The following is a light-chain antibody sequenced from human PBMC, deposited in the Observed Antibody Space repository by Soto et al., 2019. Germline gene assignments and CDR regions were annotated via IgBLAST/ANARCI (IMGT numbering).Light chain of an antibody. CDR3: AAWDDSLSDVV. J-gene: IGLJ2*01. Sequence: QSVLTQPPSASGTPGQRVTISCSGSSSNIGSNYVYWYQQLPGTAPQLLIYSNNQRPSGVPDRFSGSKSGTSASLAISGLRSEDEADYYCAAWDDSLSDVVFGGGTKLTVL. CDR1: SSNIGSNY. V-gene: IGLV1-47*02. CDR2: SNN.